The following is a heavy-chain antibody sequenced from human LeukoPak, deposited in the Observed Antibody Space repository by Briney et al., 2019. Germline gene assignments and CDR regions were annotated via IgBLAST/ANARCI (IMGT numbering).Heavy chain of an antibody. J-gene: IGHJ5*02. Sequence: SVKVSCKASGGTFSSYAISWVRQAPGQGLEWMGGIIPIFGTANYAQKFQGRVTITADKSTSTAYMEVSSLRTEDTAGYYCAWGGGHCSSTSCYAGNWFDPWGQGTLVTVSS. CDR1: GGTFSSYA. CDR3: AWGGGHCSSTSCYAGNWFDP. V-gene: IGHV1-69*06. D-gene: IGHD2-2*01. CDR2: IIPIFGTA.